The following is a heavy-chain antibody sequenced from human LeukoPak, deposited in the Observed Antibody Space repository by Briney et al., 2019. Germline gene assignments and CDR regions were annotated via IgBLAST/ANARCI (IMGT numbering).Heavy chain of an antibody. V-gene: IGHV4-39*01. J-gene: IGHJ5*02. CDR2: IYYSGST. Sequence: SETLSLTCTVSGGSISSSSYYWGWIRQPPGKGLEWIGSIYYSGSTYYNPSLKSRVTISVDTSKNQFSLKLSSVTAADTAVYYCARQVYDYVWGSYHPPPNWFDPWGQGTLVTVSS. CDR1: GGSISSSSYY. CDR3: ARQVYDYVWGSYHPPPNWFDP. D-gene: IGHD3-16*01.